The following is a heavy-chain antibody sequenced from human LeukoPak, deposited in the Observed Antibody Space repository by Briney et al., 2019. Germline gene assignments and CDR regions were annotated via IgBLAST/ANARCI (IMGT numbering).Heavy chain of an antibody. CDR3: ARAPIPMTTETNWFDP. CDR1: GGSISSGGYY. CDR2: IYHSGST. J-gene: IGHJ5*02. V-gene: IGHV4-30-2*01. Sequence: SQTLSLTCTVSGGSISSGGYYWSWIRQPPGKGLEWIGYIYHSGSTYYNPSLKSRVTISVDRSKNQFSLKLSSVTAADTAVYYCARAPIPMTTETNWFDPWGQGTLVTVSS. D-gene: IGHD4-17*01.